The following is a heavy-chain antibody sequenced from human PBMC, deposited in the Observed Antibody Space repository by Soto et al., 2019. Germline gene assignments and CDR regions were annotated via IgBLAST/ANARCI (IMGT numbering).Heavy chain of an antibody. CDR2: INHSGST. V-gene: IGHV4-34*01. J-gene: IGHJ5*02. D-gene: IGHD3-3*01. CDR1: GWSFSGYY. CDR3: ASKSATDTNNWFDP. Sequence: PSETLSLTCAVYGWSFSGYYWSWIRQPPGKGLEWIGEINHSGSTNYNPSLKSRVTISVDTSKNQFSLKLSSVTAADTAVYYGASKSATDTNNWFDPWGQGTLVTVS.